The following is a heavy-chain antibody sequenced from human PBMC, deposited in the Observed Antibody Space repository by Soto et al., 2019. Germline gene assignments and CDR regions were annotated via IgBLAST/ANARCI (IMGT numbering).Heavy chain of an antibody. CDR1: GVSISNFY. D-gene: IGHD3-10*01. J-gene: IGHJ4*02. Sequence: PSETLSLTCTVSGVSISNFYWSWIRQPPGKGLEWIGHIYYSGSTDYNPSLKSRVTISVGTSKNQFSLKLNSVTAADTAVYYCARAGSYYSIDNWGQGTLVTVSS. V-gene: IGHV4-59*01. CDR2: IYYSGST. CDR3: ARAGSYYSIDN.